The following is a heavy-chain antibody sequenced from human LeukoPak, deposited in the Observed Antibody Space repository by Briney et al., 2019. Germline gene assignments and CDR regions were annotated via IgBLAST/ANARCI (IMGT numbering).Heavy chain of an antibody. V-gene: IGHV4-59*01. J-gene: IGHJ4*02. D-gene: IGHD2-15*01. CDR3: ARLSVVVAANHFDY. CDR2: IYYSGST. CDR1: GVSISNYN. Sequence: AETLTLTCAASGVSISNYNWSWIRQPPGKGLEWIGYIYYSGSTNYNPSLKSRVTISVDTAKNQFTLKLSNVTTADTAVYYCARLSVVVAANHFDYWGQGTLVTVSS.